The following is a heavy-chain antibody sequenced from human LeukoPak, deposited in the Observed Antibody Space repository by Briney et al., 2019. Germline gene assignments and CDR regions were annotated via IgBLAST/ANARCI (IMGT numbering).Heavy chain of an antibody. J-gene: IGHJ6*03. Sequence: GASVKVSCKASGGTFSSYAISWVRQAPGQGLERMGGIIPVFGTANYAQKFQGRVTITTDESTSTAYMELSSLRSEDTAVYYCARGTLTGESWYYYYMDVWGKGTTVTVSS. V-gene: IGHV1-69*05. CDR3: ARGTLTGESWYYYYMDV. CDR2: IIPVFGTA. CDR1: GGTFSSYA. D-gene: IGHD7-27*01.